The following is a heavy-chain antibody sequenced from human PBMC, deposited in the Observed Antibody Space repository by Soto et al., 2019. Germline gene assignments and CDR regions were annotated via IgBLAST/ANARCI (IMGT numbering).Heavy chain of an antibody. Sequence: PSETLSLTCAVYGGSFSGYYWSWIRQPPGKGLEWIGEINHSGSTNYNPSLKSRVTISVDTSKNQFSLKLSSVTAADTAVYYCARSYGDSNDAFDIWGQGTMVTVSS. D-gene: IGHD4-17*01. CDR3: ARSYGDSNDAFDI. CDR2: INHSGST. CDR1: GGSFSGYY. V-gene: IGHV4-34*01. J-gene: IGHJ3*02.